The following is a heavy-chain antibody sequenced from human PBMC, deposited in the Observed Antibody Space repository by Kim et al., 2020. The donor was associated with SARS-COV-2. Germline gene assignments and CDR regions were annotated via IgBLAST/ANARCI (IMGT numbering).Heavy chain of an antibody. J-gene: IGHJ6*02. D-gene: IGHD3-9*01. CDR1: GFTFSNAW. CDR3: TTLGYFDWSASGYYYGMDV. Sequence: GGSLRLSCAASGFTFSNAWMSWVRQSPGKGLEWVGRIKSKTDGGTTDYAAPVKGRFTISRDDSKNTLYLQMNSLKTEDTAVYYCTTLGYFDWSASGYYYGMDVWGQGTTVTVSS. CDR2: IKSKTDGGTT. V-gene: IGHV3-15*01.